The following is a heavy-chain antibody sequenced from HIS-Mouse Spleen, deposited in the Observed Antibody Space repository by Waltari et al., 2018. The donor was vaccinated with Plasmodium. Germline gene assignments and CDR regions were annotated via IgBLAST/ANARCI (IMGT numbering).Heavy chain of an antibody. V-gene: IGHV4-34*01. CDR3: ARAYYDFWSGYRFDY. J-gene: IGHJ4*02. CDR1: GGSFRGYY. Sequence: QVQLQQWGAGLLKPSETLSLTCAVYGGSFRGYYWSWILQPPGKGLEWIGEINHSGSTNYNPSRKSRVTISVDTSKNQFSLKLSSVTAADTAVYYCARAYYDFWSGYRFDYWGQGTLVTVSS. D-gene: IGHD3-3*01. CDR2: INHSGST.